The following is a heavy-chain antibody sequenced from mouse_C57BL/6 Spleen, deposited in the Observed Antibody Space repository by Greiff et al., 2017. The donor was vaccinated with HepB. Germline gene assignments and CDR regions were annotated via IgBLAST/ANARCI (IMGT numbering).Heavy chain of an antibody. CDR2: IHPNSGST. V-gene: IGHV1-64*01. CDR1: GYTFTSYW. D-gene: IGHD2-12*01. CDR3: ARDDEVLFDY. J-gene: IGHJ2*01. Sequence: QVQLQQSGAELVKPGASVKLSCKASGYTFTSYWMHWVKQRPGQGLEWIGMIHPNSGSTNYNEKFKSKATLTVDKSSSTAYMQLSSLTSEDSAVYYCARDDEVLFDYWGQGTTLTVSS.